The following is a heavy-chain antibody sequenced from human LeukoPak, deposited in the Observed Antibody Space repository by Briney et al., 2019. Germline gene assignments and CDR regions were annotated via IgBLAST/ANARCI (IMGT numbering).Heavy chain of an antibody. CDR1: GFTFSRYA. CDR3: VNYGMDV. CDR2: ISSDGGST. J-gene: IGHJ6*02. V-gene: IGHV3-64*01. Sequence: GGALRLSCSASGFTFSRYAMHWVRPAPGKGLEYVSAISSDGGSTYYANSVKGRFTISRDNSKNTLYLQMGSLRAEDMAVYYCVNYGMDVWGQGTTVTVSS.